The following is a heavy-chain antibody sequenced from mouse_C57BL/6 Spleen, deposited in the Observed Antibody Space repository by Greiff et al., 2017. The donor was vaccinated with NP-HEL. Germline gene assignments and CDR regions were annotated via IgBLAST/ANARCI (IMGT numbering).Heavy chain of an antibody. CDR3: TTWGTGYPFAY. J-gene: IGHJ3*01. CDR1: GFNIKDDY. CDR2: IDPENGDT. V-gene: IGHV14-4*01. D-gene: IGHD2-14*01. Sequence: EVMLVESGAELVRPGASVKLSCTASGFNIKDDYMHWVKQRPEQGLEWIGWIDPENGDTEYASKFQGKANITADTSSNTAYLQLSSLTSEDTAVYYCTTWGTGYPFAYWGQGTLVTVSA.